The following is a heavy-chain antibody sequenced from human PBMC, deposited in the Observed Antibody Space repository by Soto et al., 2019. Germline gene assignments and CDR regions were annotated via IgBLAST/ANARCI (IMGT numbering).Heavy chain of an antibody. V-gene: IGHV3-7*04. J-gene: IGHJ4*02. CDR1: GFTFSSYW. CDR2: IKQDGGEK. CDR3: GRDLRDWDSGSYSYDY. D-gene: IGHD1-26*01. Sequence: EVQLVESGGGLVQPGGSLRLSCAASGFTFSSYWMGWVRQAPGKGLGGVANIKQDGGEKNYVDSVKGRFTISRDNAKKSLYLQMNSLRAEDTAVYYCGRDLRDWDSGSYSYDYWGQGTLVTVSS.